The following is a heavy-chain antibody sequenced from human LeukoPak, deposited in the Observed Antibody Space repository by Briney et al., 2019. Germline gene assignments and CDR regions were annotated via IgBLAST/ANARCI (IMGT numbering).Heavy chain of an antibody. D-gene: IGHD3-16*01. J-gene: IGHJ4*02. CDR2: INPNSGGT. CDR1: GYTLTSYY. Sequence: ASVKVSCKASGYTLTSYYIHWVRQTPGQGLEWMVWINPNSGGTNYAHKFQGRVNMTRDTSISTAYMELSRLRSDDTAVYYCAEGRGDLGYWGQGTLVTVSS. CDR3: AEGRGDLGY. V-gene: IGHV1-2*07.